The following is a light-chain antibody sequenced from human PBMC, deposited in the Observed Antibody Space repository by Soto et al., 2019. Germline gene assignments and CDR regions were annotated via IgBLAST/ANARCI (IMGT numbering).Light chain of an antibody. V-gene: IGLV2-14*01. CDR3: SSYRTGGPFV. Sequence: QSALTQPASVSGSPGQSIAISCTGTSSDVGGYNYVSWYQQLPGKAPKLLISEVSNRPLGVSHRFSGSKSGNTASLTISGLQAEDEADYYCSSYRTGGPFVFGTGTKLTVL. CDR1: SSDVGGYNY. CDR2: EVS. J-gene: IGLJ1*01.